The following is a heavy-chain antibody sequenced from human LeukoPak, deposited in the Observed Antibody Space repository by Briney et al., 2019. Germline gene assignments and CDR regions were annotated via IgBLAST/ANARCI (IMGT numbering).Heavy chain of an antibody. V-gene: IGHV3-7*03. D-gene: IGHD3-10*01. Sequence: GGSLRLSCAASGFVFSGYWMSWVRQASGKGLEWVANINEDGSKKHYLDSVKGRFTISRDNAKNSLYLQMNSLRAEDTAVYYCAKVRVDYWGQGTLVTVSS. CDR2: INEDGSKK. CDR3: AKVRVDY. CDR1: GFVFSGYW. J-gene: IGHJ4*02.